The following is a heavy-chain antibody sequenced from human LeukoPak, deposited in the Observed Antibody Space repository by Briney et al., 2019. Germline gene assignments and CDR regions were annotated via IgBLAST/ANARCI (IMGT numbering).Heavy chain of an antibody. Sequence: SETLSLICTVSGGSISSYYWSWIRQPPGKGLEWIGYIYFSGSTNSNPSLKSRVTISTDTSKNQFSLKLSSVTAADTAVYYCARAYCGGDCYPYYYYYMDVWGKGTTVTVSS. CDR3: ARAYCGGDCYPYYYYYMDV. D-gene: IGHD2-21*01. CDR1: GGSISSYY. J-gene: IGHJ6*03. V-gene: IGHV4-59*12. CDR2: IYFSGST.